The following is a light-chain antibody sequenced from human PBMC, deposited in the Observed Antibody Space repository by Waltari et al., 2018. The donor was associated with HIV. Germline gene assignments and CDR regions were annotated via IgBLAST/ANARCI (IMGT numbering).Light chain of an antibody. V-gene: IGLV2-8*01. CDR2: EVS. Sequence: QSALTQPPSVSGSPGQSVTISCAGTSSDVGGYNYVSWYQQHPGKAPKVIIHEVSNRPSGVPDRFSGSKSGNMASLTVSGLQSEDEAHYYCSSYAGGNNLLFGGGTQLTVL. CDR1: SSDVGGYNY. CDR3: SSYAGGNNLL. J-gene: IGLJ2*01.